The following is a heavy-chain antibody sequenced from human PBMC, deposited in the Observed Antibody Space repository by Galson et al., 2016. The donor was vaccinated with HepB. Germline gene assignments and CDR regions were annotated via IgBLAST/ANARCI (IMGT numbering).Heavy chain of an antibody. Sequence: SLRLSCAASGFPFNIYSMNWVRQAPGKGLEWVAFITHTSSSRYYAESVKGRFTISRDNAEDSLYLQLNSLRAEDTAVYYCARDGFYYASSGYHEQNLDQWGQGTVVIVSS. CDR1: GFPFNIYS. CDR2: ITHTSSSR. V-gene: IGHV3-21*01. D-gene: IGHD3-22*01. CDR3: ARDGFYYASSGYHEQNLDQ. J-gene: IGHJ4*02.